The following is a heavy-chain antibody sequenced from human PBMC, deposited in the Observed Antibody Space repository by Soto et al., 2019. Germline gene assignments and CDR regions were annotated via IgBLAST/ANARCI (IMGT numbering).Heavy chain of an antibody. Sequence: AGGSLRLSCAASGFTFSSYAMSWVRQAPGKGLEWVSAISGSGGSTYYADSVKGRFTISRDNSKNTLYLQMNSLRAEDTAVYYCAKDSQSLIVATIFAYWGQGTLVTVSS. CDR2: ISGSGGST. CDR3: AKDSQSLIVATIFAY. J-gene: IGHJ4*02. V-gene: IGHV3-23*01. D-gene: IGHD5-12*01. CDR1: GFTFSSYA.